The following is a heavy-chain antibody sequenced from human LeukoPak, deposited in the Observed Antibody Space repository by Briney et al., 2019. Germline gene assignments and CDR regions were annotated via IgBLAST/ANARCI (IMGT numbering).Heavy chain of an antibody. CDR3: ARATYSSSWYCDY. Sequence: GGSLRLSCAASGFTFSSYAMHWVRQAPGKGLELVAVISYDGSNKYYADSVKGRFTISRDNSKNTLYLQMNSLRAEDTAVYYCARATYSSSWYCDYWGQGTLVTVSS. D-gene: IGHD6-13*01. CDR1: GFTFSSYA. CDR2: ISYDGSNK. J-gene: IGHJ4*02. V-gene: IGHV3-30*01.